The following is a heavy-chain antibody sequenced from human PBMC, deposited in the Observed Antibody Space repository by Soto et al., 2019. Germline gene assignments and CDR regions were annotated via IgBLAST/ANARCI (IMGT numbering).Heavy chain of an antibody. CDR3: AKYYYDSSSYREPQKNWYFDL. CDR1: GGSISSSSYY. Sequence: SETLSLTCTVSGGSISSSSYYWGWIRQPPGKGLEWIGNIYYSGSTYYNPSLKSRVTISVDTSKNQFSLKLSSVTAADTAVYYCAKYYYDSSSYREPQKNWYFDLWGRGTLVTVSS. D-gene: IGHD3-22*01. J-gene: IGHJ2*01. CDR2: IYYSGST. V-gene: IGHV4-39*07.